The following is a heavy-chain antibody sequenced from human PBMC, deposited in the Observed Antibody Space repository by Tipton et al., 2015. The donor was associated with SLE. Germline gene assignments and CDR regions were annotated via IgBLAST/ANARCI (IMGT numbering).Heavy chain of an antibody. CDR3: VRELQTPRGRHMDV. D-gene: IGHD1-1*01. Sequence: GSLRLSCAASGFTFSSSDMHWVRQATGKRLEWVSAIGSAGDTYYQGSVKGRFTISRENAKNSLYLQMNSLRAGDTAVYYCVRELQTPRGRHMDVWGEGTTVTVSS. J-gene: IGHJ6*03. CDR2: IGSAGDT. V-gene: IGHV3-13*01. CDR1: GFTFSSSD.